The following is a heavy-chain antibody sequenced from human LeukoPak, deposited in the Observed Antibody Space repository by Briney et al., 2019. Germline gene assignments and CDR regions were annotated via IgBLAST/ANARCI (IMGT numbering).Heavy chain of an antibody. J-gene: IGHJ4*02. D-gene: IGHD3-10*01. CDR2: VSSSSTYI. Sequence: GGSLRLSCTASGFIFTDYNMNWLRQTRGKGLEWVASVSSSSTYIHYAESVKGRFTISRDNAKNALFLQMTSLRADDTGVYYCTRNRGLDCWGQGTRVTVAS. V-gene: IGHV3-21*01. CDR3: TRNRGLDC. CDR1: GFIFTDYN.